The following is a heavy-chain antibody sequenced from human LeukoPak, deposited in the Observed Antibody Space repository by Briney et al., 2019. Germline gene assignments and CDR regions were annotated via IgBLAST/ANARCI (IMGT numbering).Heavy chain of an antibody. Sequence: ASVKVSCKASGYTFTSYDINWVRQATGQGLEWMGWMNPNSGNTGYAQKFQGRVTMTRNTSISTAYMELSRLRSEDTAVYYCARLPYYDILTDDYWGQGTLVTVSS. CDR3: ARLPYYDILTDDY. D-gene: IGHD3-9*01. V-gene: IGHV1-8*01. CDR2: MNPNSGNT. J-gene: IGHJ4*02. CDR1: GYTFTSYD.